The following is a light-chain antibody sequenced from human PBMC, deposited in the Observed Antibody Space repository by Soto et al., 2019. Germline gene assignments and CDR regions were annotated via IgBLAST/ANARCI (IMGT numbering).Light chain of an antibody. J-gene: IGKJ1*01. CDR1: QSISSW. CDR3: QQYNSYPLT. V-gene: IGKV1-5*01. Sequence: DIQMTQSPSTLSASVGDRVTITCRASQSISSWLAWYQQKPGKAPKLLIYDASSLGSGVPLRFSGSGSGTEFTLTISSLQPDDFATYYCQQYNSYPLTFGQGTKVEIK. CDR2: DAS.